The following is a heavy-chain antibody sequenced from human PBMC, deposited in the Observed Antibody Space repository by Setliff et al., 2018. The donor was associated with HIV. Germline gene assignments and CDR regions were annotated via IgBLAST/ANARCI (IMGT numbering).Heavy chain of an antibody. Sequence: ASVKVSCKASGGTFSSYAISWVRQAPGQGLEWMGGIIPIFGTANYAQKFQGRVTITADESTSTAYMELSSLRSEDTAVYYCARLPQRSCCEFDYWGQGTLVTVS. J-gene: IGHJ4*02. CDR2: IIPIFGTA. V-gene: IGHV1-69*13. CDR3: ARLPQRSCCEFDY. CDR1: GGTFSSYA. D-gene: IGHD2-15*01.